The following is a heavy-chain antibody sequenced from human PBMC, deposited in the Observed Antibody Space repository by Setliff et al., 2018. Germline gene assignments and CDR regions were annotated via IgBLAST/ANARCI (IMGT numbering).Heavy chain of an antibody. D-gene: IGHD4-4*01. V-gene: IGHV4-4*07. CDR3: ARVSTVTTWPYYYYMDV. CDR2: IYTSGST. J-gene: IGHJ6*03. Sequence: SETLSLTCTVSGGSISSYYWSWIRQPAGKGLEWIGRIYTSGSTNYNXXLKSRVTMSVDTSKNQFSLKLSSVTAADTAVYYCARVSTVTTWPYYYYMDVWGKGTTVTV. CDR1: GGSISSYY.